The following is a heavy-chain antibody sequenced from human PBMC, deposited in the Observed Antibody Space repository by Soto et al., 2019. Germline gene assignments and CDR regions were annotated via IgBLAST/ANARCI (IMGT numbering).Heavy chain of an antibody. Sequence: GGSLRLSCAASGFTFISYGMHWVRQAPGKGLEWVAVISYDGSNKYYADSVKGRFTISRDNSKNTLYLQMNSLRAEDTAVYFCAKASVLLWFGASDYWGQGTLVTVSS. CDR2: ISYDGSNK. J-gene: IGHJ4*02. CDR1: GFTFISYG. D-gene: IGHD3-10*01. CDR3: AKASVLLWFGASDY. V-gene: IGHV3-30*18.